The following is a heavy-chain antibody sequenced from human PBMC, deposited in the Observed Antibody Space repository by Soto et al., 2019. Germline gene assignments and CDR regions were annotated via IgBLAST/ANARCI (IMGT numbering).Heavy chain of an antibody. V-gene: IGHV4-59*01. CDR3: AKYRRTQAEGFTLDY. CDR2: IYYTGST. CDR1: GDSINNYY. Sequence: PETLSLTCTVSGDSINNYYWSWIRQPPGKKLEWNGYIYYTGSTTYNPSLEGRVTMSVDTSKNQFSLKLNSVNAADTAVYYCAKYRRTQAEGFTLDYWGRGTLVTVSS. J-gene: IGHJ4*02. D-gene: IGHD2-2*01.